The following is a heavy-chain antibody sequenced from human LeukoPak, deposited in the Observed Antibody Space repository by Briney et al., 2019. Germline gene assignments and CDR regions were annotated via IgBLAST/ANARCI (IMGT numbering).Heavy chain of an antibody. CDR1: GGSFSGYY. J-gene: IGHJ4*02. D-gene: IGHD3-10*02. CDR2: INHSGST. Sequence: SETLSLTCAVYGGSFSGYYWGWIRQPPGKGLEWIGEINHSGSTNYNPSLKSRVTISVDTSKNQFSLKLSSVTAADTAVYYCARGPVRGAVRIRSPIPPNFDYWGQGTLVTVSS. CDR3: ARGPVRGAVRIRSPIPPNFDY. V-gene: IGHV4-34*01.